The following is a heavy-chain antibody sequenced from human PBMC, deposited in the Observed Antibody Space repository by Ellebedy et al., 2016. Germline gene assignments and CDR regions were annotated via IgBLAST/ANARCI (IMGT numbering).Heavy chain of an antibody. D-gene: IGHD2-15*01. Sequence: ASVKVSXXASGYPFTAYDINWVRQVTGQGLEWMGWMNPDSGNTGYAQKFQGRVTMTKNTSARTAYMELNSLGSEGTAVYYCARGRCHGDKCYSSYFYHWGQGTLVTVSS. V-gene: IGHV1-8*01. CDR1: GYPFTAYD. CDR2: MNPDSGNT. J-gene: IGHJ1*01. CDR3: ARGRCHGDKCYSSYFYH.